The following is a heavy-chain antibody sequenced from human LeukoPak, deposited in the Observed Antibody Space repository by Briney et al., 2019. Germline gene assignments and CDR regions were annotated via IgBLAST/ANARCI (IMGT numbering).Heavy chain of an antibody. V-gene: IGHV1-2*02. D-gene: IGHD4-17*01. CDR1: GYTFTRYY. Sequence: ASVKVSCKASGYTFTRYYMHWVRQAPGQGLEWMGWVNPNSGATNYAQKFQGGVTMTRDTSISTDYMELSRLRSDDTAVYYCARACWGTYGDYWGLQHWGQGTLVTVSS. CDR2: VNPNSGAT. J-gene: IGHJ1*01. CDR3: ARACWGTYGDYWGLQH.